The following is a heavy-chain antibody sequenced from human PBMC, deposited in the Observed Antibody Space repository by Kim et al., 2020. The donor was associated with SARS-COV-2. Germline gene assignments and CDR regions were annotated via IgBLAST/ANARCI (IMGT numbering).Heavy chain of an antibody. CDR1: GGTFSSYA. CDR2: IIPIFGTA. J-gene: IGHJ3*02. V-gene: IGHV1-69*06. Sequence: SVKVSCKASGGTFSSYAISWVRQAPGQGLEWMGGIIPIFGTANYAQKFQGRVTITADKSTSTAYMELSSLRSEDTAVYYCARAIRLLWFGEGAFDIWGQGTMVTLSS. D-gene: IGHD3-10*01. CDR3: ARAIRLLWFGEGAFDI.